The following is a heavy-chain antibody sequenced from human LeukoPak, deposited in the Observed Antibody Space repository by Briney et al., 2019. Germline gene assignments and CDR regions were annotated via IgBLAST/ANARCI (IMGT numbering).Heavy chain of an antibody. CDR1: GFTFGSYW. V-gene: IGHV3-7*03. CDR3: AKDRYDSSGYYYRVDY. J-gene: IGHJ4*02. Sequence: GGSLRLSCAASGFTFGSYWMTWVRQAPGKGLEWVANIKKDGSEKYYVDSVKGRFTISRDNAKNSLYLQMNSLRAEDTAVYYCAKDRYDSSGYYYRVDYWGQGTLVTVSS. CDR2: IKKDGSEK. D-gene: IGHD3-22*01.